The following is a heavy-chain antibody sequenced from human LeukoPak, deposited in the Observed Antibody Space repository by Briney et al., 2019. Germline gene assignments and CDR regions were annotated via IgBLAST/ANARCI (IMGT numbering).Heavy chain of an antibody. J-gene: IGHJ4*02. CDR1: GYTFTTYY. CDR2: INPRGGST. Sequence: ASVKVSCEASGYTFTTYYMHWVRHAPGQGLEWEGIINPRGGSTTYAQKFQGRVTMTRDTSTSTVYMELSSLKSDDTAVYYCARGGGPGNYPFDFWGQGTLVTVSS. D-gene: IGHD1-7*01. V-gene: IGHV1-46*01. CDR3: ARGGGPGNYPFDF.